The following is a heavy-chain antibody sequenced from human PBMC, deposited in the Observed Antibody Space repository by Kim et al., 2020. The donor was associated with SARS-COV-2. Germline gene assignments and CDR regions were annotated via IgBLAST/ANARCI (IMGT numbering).Heavy chain of an antibody. J-gene: IGHJ5*02. D-gene: IGHD3-10*01. CDR1: GFSLTSSGVG. CDR2: IYWNDDT. CDR3: GHRPQWFGKLRSYRDWFDP. Sequence: SGPTLVNPTQTLTLTCTFSGFSLTSSGVGVGWIRQPPGKALEWLAFIYWNDDTTYSPSLRSRLSITKDTSKNQVVLSIANMDPVDTAIYYCGHRPQWFGKLRSYRDWFDPWGQGTLVTVSS. V-gene: IGHV2-5*01.